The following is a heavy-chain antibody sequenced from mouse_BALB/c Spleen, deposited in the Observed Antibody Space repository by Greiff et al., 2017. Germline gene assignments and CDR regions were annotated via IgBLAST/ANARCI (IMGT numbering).Heavy chain of an antibody. CDR2: ISTYYGDA. V-gene: IGHV1S137*01. CDR1: GYTFTDYA. Sequence: VQLQQSGAELVRPGVSVKISCKGSGYTFTDYAMHWVKQSHAKSLEWIGVISTYYGDASYNQKFKGKATMTVDKSSSTAYMELARLTSEDSAIYYCARGVGGKNGFADWGQGTLVTVSA. CDR3: ARGVGGKNGFAD. D-gene: IGHD1-1*01. J-gene: IGHJ3*01.